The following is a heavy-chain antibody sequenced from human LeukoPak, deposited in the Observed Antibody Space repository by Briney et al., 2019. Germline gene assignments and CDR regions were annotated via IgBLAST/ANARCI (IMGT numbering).Heavy chain of an antibody. D-gene: IGHD3-16*02. CDR1: GGSISSGDYY. CDR3: ARVPNQYYDYVWGSYRKIYYYYGMDV. V-gene: IGHV4-30-4*01. CDR2: IYYSGST. J-gene: IGHJ6*02. Sequence: SETLSLTCTVSGGSISSGDYYWSWIRQPPGKGLEWIGYIYYSGSTYYNPSLKSRVTISVDTSKNQFSLKLSSVTAADTAVYYCARVPNQYYDYVWGSYRKIYYYYGMDVWGQGTTVTVSS.